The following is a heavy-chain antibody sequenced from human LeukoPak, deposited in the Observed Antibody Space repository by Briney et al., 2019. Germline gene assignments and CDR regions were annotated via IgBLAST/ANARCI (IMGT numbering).Heavy chain of an antibody. J-gene: IGHJ4*02. CDR2: ISGSGGST. D-gene: IGHD5-18*01. CDR3: AKTYRGYGYVGDFDY. CDR1: GFTFSSFA. Sequence: PGGSLRLSCAASGFTFSSFAMSWVRQAPGKGLEWVSGISGSGGSTYYADSVKGRFTISRDNSKNTLYLQMDSLRAEDTAVYYCAKTYRGYGYVGDFDYWGQGTLVTVSS. V-gene: IGHV3-23*01.